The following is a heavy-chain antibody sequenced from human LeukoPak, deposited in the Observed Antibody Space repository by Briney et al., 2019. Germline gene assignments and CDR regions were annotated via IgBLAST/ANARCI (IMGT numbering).Heavy chain of an antibody. Sequence: GGSLRLSCAASGFTFSSYEMNWVRQAPGKGLEWVSYISSSGSPIYYADSVKGRFTISRDNAKNSLYLQMNGLRAEDTALYYCARERQSAAPDYYFDSWGQGTLVTVSS. CDR1: GFTFSSYE. CDR3: ARERQSAAPDYYFDS. CDR2: ISSSGSPI. D-gene: IGHD6-13*01. V-gene: IGHV3-48*03. J-gene: IGHJ4*02.